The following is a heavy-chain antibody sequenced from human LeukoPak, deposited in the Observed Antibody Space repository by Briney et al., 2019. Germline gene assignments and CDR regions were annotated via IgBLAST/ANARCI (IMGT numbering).Heavy chain of an antibody. Sequence: PGGSLRLSCAASGFTFSSYAMSWVRQAPRKGLEWVSAISGSGGSTYYADSVKGRFTISRDNSKNTLYLQMNSLRAEDTAVYYCAKDGLGELSYYFDYWGQGTLVTVSS. V-gene: IGHV3-23*01. CDR1: GFTFSSYA. CDR2: ISGSGGST. D-gene: IGHD3-16*02. J-gene: IGHJ4*02. CDR3: AKDGLGELSYYFDY.